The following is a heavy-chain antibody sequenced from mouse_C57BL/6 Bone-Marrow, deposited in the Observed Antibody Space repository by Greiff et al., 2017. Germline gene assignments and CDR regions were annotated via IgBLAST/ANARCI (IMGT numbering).Heavy chain of an antibody. CDR1: GFNIKDDY. CDR2: IDPENGDT. CDR3: TAPYYSNWGYFDV. J-gene: IGHJ1*03. V-gene: IGHV14-4*01. Sequence: EVQLQQSGAELVRPGASVKLSCTASGFNIKDDYMHWVKQRPEQGLEWIGWIDPENGDTEYDSKFQGKATITADPSSNTAYLQLSSLTSADTAVYYCTAPYYSNWGYFDVWGTGTTVTVSS. D-gene: IGHD2-5*01.